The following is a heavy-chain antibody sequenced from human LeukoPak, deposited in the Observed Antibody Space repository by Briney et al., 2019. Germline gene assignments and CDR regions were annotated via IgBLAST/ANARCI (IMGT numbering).Heavy chain of an antibody. CDR1: GGSISSYY. V-gene: IGHV4-4*07. D-gene: IGHD6-19*01. J-gene: IGHJ3*02. Sequence: PSETLSLTCTVSGGSISSYYWSWIRQPAGKGLEWIGRIYTSGSTNYNPSLKSRVTMSVDTSKNQFSPKLSSVTAADTAVYYCATFGSGWIKGDAFDIWGQGTMVTVSS. CDR2: IYTSGST. CDR3: ATFGSGWIKGDAFDI.